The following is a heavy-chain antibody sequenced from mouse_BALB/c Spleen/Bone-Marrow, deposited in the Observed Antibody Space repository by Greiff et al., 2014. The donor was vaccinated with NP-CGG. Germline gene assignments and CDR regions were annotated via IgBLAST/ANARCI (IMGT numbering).Heavy chain of an antibody. D-gene: IGHD3-1*01. Sequence: EVKLVESGPELVKPGASVKIPCKASGYTFTDYNMDWVKQSHGKSLEWIGDINPNNGGTIYNQKFKGKATLTVDKSSSTAYMELRSQTSEDTAVYYCAREGFGAWFAYWGQGTLVTVSA. CDR3: AREGFGAWFAY. V-gene: IGHV1-18*01. CDR1: GYTFTDYN. CDR2: INPNNGGT. J-gene: IGHJ3*01.